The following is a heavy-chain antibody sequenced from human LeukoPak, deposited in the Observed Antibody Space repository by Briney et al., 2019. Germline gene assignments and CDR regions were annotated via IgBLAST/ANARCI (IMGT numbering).Heavy chain of an antibody. J-gene: IGHJ4*02. D-gene: IGHD3-9*01. Sequence: GGSLRLSCAASGFTFSSYVMHWVRQAPGKGLEWVAVISYHGSNKFYADSVKGRFTISRDNSKNTLSLQMNSLRADDTAVYYCARDTDWAFDYWGQGTLVTVSS. CDR1: GFTFSSYV. CDR2: ISYHGSNK. CDR3: ARDTDWAFDY. V-gene: IGHV3-30-3*01.